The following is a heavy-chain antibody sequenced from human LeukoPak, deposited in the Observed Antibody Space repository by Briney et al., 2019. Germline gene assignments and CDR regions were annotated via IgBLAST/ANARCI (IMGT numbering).Heavy chain of an antibody. Sequence: TGGSLRLSCAASGFTFSSYWMSWVRQAPGKGLEWVSAIGSSGGGTYYPDSVKGRFTVSRDNSKNTLYLQMNSLSAEDTAVYYCAKYGASGGSHGMDVWGQGTTVTVSS. D-gene: IGHD4/OR15-4a*01. V-gene: IGHV3-23*01. J-gene: IGHJ6*02. CDR3: AKYGASGGSHGMDV. CDR2: IGSSGGGT. CDR1: GFTFSSYW.